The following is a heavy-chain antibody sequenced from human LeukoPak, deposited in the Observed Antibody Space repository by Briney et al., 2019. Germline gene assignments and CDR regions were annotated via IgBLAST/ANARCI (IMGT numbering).Heavy chain of an antibody. CDR3: ARGGPWGPYYFDY. V-gene: IGHV3-23*01. CDR1: GFAFSNYA. Sequence: GGSLRLSCAASGFAFSNYAMSWVRQAPGKGLEWVSTISGSGANTYYADSAKGRFTVSRDNSKNTLYLQMDSLRAEDTAVYYCARGGPWGPYYFDYWGQGTLVTVSS. CDR2: ISGSGANT. J-gene: IGHJ4*02. D-gene: IGHD3-16*01.